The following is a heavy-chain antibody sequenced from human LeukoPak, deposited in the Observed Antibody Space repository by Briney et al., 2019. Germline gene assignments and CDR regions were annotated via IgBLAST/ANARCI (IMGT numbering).Heavy chain of an antibody. V-gene: IGHV3-21*01. J-gene: IGHJ4*02. D-gene: IGHD5-18*01. CDR3: ARADWDTAMIDY. CDR2: ISSSSSYI. Sequence: GGSLRLSCAASGFTFSSYSMDWVRQAPGKGLEWVSSISSSSSYIYYTDSVKGRFTISRDNAKNSLYLQMNSLRAEDTAVYYCARADWDTAMIDYWGQGTLVTVSS. CDR1: GFTFSSYS.